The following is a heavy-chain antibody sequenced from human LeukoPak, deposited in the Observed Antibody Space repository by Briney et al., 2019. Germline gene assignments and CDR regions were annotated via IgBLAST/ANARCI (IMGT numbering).Heavy chain of an antibody. D-gene: IGHD3-3*01. CDR2: ISWNSGSI. Sequence: PGGSLRLSCVTSGFTFDDYAMHWVRQAPGKGLEWVSGISWNSGSIGYADSVKGRFTISRDNAKNSLFLQMNSLRAEDTAVYYCAKEPDFWSEQNWFDPWGQGSLVTVSS. V-gene: IGHV3-9*01. CDR1: GFTFDDYA. J-gene: IGHJ5*02. CDR3: AKEPDFWSEQNWFDP.